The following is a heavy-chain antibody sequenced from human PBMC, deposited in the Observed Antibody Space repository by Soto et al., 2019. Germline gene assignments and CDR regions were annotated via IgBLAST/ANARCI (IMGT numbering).Heavy chain of an antibody. CDR2: ISAYNGNT. J-gene: IGHJ5*02. D-gene: IGHD6-13*01. V-gene: IGHV1-18*01. CDR3: ARDRIAAADYNWFDP. CDR1: GYTFTSYG. Sequence: AASVKVSFKASGYTFTSYGISWLRQAPGQGLEWMGWISAYNGNTNYAQKLQGRVTMTTDTSTSTAYMELRSLRSDDTAVYYCARDRIAAADYNWFDPWGQGTLVTVSS.